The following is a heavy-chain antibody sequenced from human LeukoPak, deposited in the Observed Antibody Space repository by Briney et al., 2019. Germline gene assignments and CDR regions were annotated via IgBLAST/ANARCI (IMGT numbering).Heavy chain of an antibody. CDR1: GFTFSSYW. D-gene: IGHD2-2*01. CDR3: ARAPAAGFDENWFDP. Sequence: GGSLRLSCEASGFTFSSYWMHWVRQAPGKGLVWVSRINSDGSSTSYADSVKGRFTISRDNAKNTLYLQMNSLRAEDTAVYYCARAPAAGFDENWFDPWGQGTLVTVSS. J-gene: IGHJ5*02. CDR2: INSDGSST. V-gene: IGHV3-74*01.